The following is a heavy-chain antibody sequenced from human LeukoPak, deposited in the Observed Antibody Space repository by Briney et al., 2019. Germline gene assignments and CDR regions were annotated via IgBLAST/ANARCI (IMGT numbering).Heavy chain of an antibody. CDR2: IYYSGST. CDR1: GGSISSSSYY. D-gene: IGHD6-19*01. CDR3: ARHLGSGGYYFDY. V-gene: IGHV4-39*01. J-gene: IGHJ4*02. Sequence: SERVSLTCTVSGGSISSSSYYWAWIRQPPGKGLECIGSIYYSGSTFYYPSLMSRVTISVDTSKNQFSLKLSSVTAADTAVYYCARHLGSGGYYFDYWGQGTLITVSS.